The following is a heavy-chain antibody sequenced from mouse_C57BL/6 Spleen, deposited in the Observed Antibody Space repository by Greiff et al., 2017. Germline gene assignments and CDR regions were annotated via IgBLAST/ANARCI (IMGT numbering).Heavy chain of an antibody. CDR1: GYSFTSYY. CDR3: ARYDYGAMDY. V-gene: IGHV1-66*01. CDR2: IYPGSGNT. J-gene: IGHJ4*01. Sequence: QVQLQQSGPELVKPGASVKISCKASGYSFTSYYIHWVKQRPGQGLEWIGWIYPGSGNTTYNEKFKGKATLTADTSSSTAYMQLSSLTSEDSAVYYCARYDYGAMDYWGQGTSVTVSS.